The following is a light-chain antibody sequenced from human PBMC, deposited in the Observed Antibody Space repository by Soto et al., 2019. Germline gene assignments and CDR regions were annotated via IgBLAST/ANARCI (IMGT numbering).Light chain of an antibody. CDR1: SSDVGGLDY. Sequence: SVLTQPASVSGSPGQSITISCTGTSSDVGGLDYVSWYQHHPGKAPKLIIHEVSSRPSGVSDRFSGSKSGNTASLTISTLQAEDEANYYCSSYTTSSTYVFGTGPKLTV. V-gene: IGLV2-14*01. CDR2: EVS. CDR3: SSYTTSSTYV. J-gene: IGLJ1*01.